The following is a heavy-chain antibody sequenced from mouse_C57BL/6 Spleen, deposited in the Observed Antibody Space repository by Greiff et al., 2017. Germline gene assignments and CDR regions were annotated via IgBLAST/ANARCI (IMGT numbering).Heavy chain of an antibody. CDR3: ARGGVSGY. CDR2: IDPETGGT. CDR1: GYTFTDYA. Sequence: QVPLQQSGAELVRPGASVTLSCKASGYTFTDYAMHWVNQTPVHGLEWIGAIDPETGGTAYNQKFKGKAILTEDKSSSTGYMELARLTAEDSAVYYCARGGVSGYWGQGTSVTVSS. J-gene: IGHJ4*01. V-gene: IGHV1-15*01. D-gene: IGHD3-1*01.